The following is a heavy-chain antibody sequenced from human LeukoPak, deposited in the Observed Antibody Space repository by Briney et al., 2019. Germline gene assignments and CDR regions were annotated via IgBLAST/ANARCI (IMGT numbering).Heavy chain of an antibody. J-gene: IGHJ5*02. CDR1: GGSISSYY. CDR3: ARAYDIWNWFDP. V-gene: IGHV4-59*08. CDR2: IYYSGST. Sequence: SETLSLTCTVSGGSISSYYWSWIRQPPGKGLEWIGYIYYSGSTNYNPSLKSRVTISVDTSKNQFSLKLSSVTAADTAVYYCARAYDIWNWFDPWGQGTLVTVSS. D-gene: IGHD3-9*01.